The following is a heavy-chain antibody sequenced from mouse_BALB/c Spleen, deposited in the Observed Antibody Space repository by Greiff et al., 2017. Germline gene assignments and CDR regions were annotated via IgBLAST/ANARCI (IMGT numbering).Heavy chain of an antibody. D-gene: IGHD2-12*01. CDR1: GYAFSSYW. CDR3: ARWGLRPSDY. J-gene: IGHJ2*01. Sequence: VQLKESGAELVRPGSSVKISCKASGYAFSSYWMNWVKQRPGQGLEWIGQIYPGDGDTNYNGKFKGKATLTADKSSSTAYMQLSSLTSEDSAVYFCARWGLRPSDYWGQGTTLTVSS. CDR2: IYPGDGDT. V-gene: IGHV1-80*01.